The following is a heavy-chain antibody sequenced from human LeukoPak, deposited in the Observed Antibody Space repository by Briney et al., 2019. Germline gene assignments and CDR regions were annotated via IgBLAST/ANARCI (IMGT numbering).Heavy chain of an antibody. CDR2: IDHTGST. CDR3: ARDDSRVDY. V-gene: IGHV4-59*01. J-gene: IGHJ4*02. Sequence: SETLSLTCTVSDDSITTYYWTWIRQPPGKGLEWIGYIDHTGSTNYNPSLNSRVTISRDTSKNHFSLKLSSATAADTAVYYCARDDSRVDYWGQGTLVTVSS. CDR1: DDSITTYY. D-gene: IGHD3-22*01.